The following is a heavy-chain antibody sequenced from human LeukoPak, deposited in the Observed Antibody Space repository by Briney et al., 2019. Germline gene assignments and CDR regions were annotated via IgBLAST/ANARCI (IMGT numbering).Heavy chain of an antibody. CDR1: GGSISAYY. CDR3: ARRVAVTGIYCFDL. Sequence: PSETLSLTCTVSGGSISAYYWSWIRQPPGKGLEWIGYVYYSGATNYNPSLKSRVTISLETSKNQFSLRLGSVTAADTAVYYCARRVAVTGIYCFDLWGQGTPVTVSS. D-gene: IGHD6-19*01. J-gene: IGHJ4*02. V-gene: IGHV4-59*08. CDR2: VYYSGAT.